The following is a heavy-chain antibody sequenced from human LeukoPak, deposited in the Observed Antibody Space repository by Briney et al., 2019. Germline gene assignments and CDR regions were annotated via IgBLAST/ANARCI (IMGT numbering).Heavy chain of an antibody. CDR3: ARGGTGDGNYFNT. V-gene: IGHV3-48*01. D-gene: IGHD7-27*01. CDR2: VSGSSSEI. Sequence: GGSLRLSCAASGSSFSRYSMNWVRQAPGKGLEWLSYVSGSSSEIYYADSVKGRFTVSRDNAKNSLYLQMDSLRADDAAVFYCARGGTGDGNYFNTWGQGTLVTVSS. J-gene: IGHJ4*02. CDR1: GSSFSRYS.